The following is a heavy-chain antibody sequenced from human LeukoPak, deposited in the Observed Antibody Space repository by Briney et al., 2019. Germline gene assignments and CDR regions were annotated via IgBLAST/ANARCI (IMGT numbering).Heavy chain of an antibody. CDR1: GGPISSYY. CDR2: IYYSGST. D-gene: IGHD6-19*01. V-gene: IGHV4-59*01. Sequence: SETLSLTCTVSGGPISSYYWSWIRQPPGKGLEWIGYIYYSGSTNYNPSLKSRVTISVDTSKNQFSLKLSSVTAADTAVYYRARDSRDSSGWYEMGYYFDYWGQGTLVTVSS. J-gene: IGHJ4*02. CDR3: ARDSRDSSGWYEMGYYFDY.